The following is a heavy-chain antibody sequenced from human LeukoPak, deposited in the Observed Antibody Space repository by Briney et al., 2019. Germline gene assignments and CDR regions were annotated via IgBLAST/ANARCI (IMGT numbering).Heavy chain of an antibody. Sequence: GASVKVSCRASGGTFSSYAISWVRQAPGQGLEWMGRIIPIFGTANYAQKFQGRVTIATDESTSTAYMELSSLRSEDTAVYYCARELIVLEPAARRYNYYMDVWGIGTTVSVSS. V-gene: IGHV1-69*05. D-gene: IGHD2-2*01. CDR2: IIPIFGTA. CDR3: ARELIVLEPAARRYNYYMDV. J-gene: IGHJ6*03. CDR1: GGTFSSYA.